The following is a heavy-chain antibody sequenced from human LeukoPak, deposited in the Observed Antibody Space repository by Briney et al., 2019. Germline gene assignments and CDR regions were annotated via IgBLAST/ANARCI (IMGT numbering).Heavy chain of an antibody. V-gene: IGHV3-23*01. CDR1: GFTFSSYG. Sequence: GGSLRLSCAASGFTFSSYGMSWVRQAPGKGLEWVSAISGSGGGTKYADSVKGRFNISRDNSKNTLYLQMNSLRAEDTAVYYYAKAVAGKYYFDCWGQGTLVTVSS. D-gene: IGHD6-19*01. J-gene: IGHJ4*02. CDR2: ISGSGGGT. CDR3: AKAVAGKYYFDC.